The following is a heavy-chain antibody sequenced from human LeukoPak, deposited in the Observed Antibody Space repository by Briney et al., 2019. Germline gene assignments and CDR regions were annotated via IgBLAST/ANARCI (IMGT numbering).Heavy chain of an antibody. CDR3: AREAGNLGWFDP. D-gene: IGHD1-14*01. J-gene: IGHJ5*02. Sequence: GGSLRLSCAASGFTVSSNYMSWVRQAPGKGLEWVSVIYSGGSTYYADSVKGRFTISRENSKNTLYLQMNSLRAEDTAVYYCAREAGNLGWFDPWGQGTLVTVSS. V-gene: IGHV3-66*01. CDR2: IYSGGST. CDR1: GFTVSSNY.